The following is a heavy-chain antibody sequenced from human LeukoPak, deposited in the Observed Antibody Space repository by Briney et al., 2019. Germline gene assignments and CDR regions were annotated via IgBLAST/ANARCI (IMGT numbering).Heavy chain of an antibody. J-gene: IGHJ6*03. Sequence: GGSLRLSCAASGFTFSSYAMHWVRQAPGKGLGWVANIKQDGSEKYYVDSVKGRFTISRDNAKNSLYLQMNSLRAEDTAVYYCARDPTGDSSSEASIHYYYMDVWGKGTTVTVSS. D-gene: IGHD6-13*01. CDR1: GFTFSSYA. CDR3: ARDPTGDSSSEASIHYYYMDV. CDR2: IKQDGSEK. V-gene: IGHV3-7*01.